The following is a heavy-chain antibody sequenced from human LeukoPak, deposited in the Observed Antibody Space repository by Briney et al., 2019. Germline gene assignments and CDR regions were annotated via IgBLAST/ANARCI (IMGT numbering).Heavy chain of an antibody. CDR2: MSGSGGST. Sequence: GGSLRLSCAASGFTFSDYYMSWVRQAPGKGLEWVSAMSGSGGSTYYADSVKGRFTISRDNSKNTLYLQMNSLRAEDTAVYYCARDLFRDGYNEAAPLDYWGQGTLVTVS. CDR1: GFTFSDYY. CDR3: ARDLFRDGYNEAAPLDY. D-gene: IGHD5-24*01. V-gene: IGHV3-23*01. J-gene: IGHJ4*02.